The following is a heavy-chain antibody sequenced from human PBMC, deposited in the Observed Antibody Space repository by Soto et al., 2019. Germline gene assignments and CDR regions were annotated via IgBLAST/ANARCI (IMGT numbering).Heavy chain of an antibody. CDR1: GYTFTNYA. Sequence: AAVKVSCKASGYTFTNYAVTWVRQAPGQGLEWMGWINVYDGNTKYAQKFQGRVTMTTDTFTNTVYMELRSLTSDDTAVYYCARDGVAVTTGIAGYWGQGTLVTVSS. D-gene: IGHD4-4*01. J-gene: IGHJ4*02. V-gene: IGHV1-18*01. CDR2: INVYDGNT. CDR3: ARDGVAVTTGIAGY.